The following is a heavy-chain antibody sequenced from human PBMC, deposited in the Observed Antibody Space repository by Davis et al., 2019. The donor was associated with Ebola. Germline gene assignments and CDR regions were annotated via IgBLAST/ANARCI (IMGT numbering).Heavy chain of an antibody. V-gene: IGHV4-59*01. CDR1: GGSISTYD. J-gene: IGHJ5*02. Sequence: MPSETLSLTCSASGGSISTYDMSWSRPPPEEGLEFIGYITYSGSTNYNPSLKSRVTMSVDTSKNQFSLKLSSVTAADTAVYYCARVRRDGYLSWGQGTLVTVSS. D-gene: IGHD5-24*01. CDR3: ARVRRDGYLS. CDR2: ITYSGST.